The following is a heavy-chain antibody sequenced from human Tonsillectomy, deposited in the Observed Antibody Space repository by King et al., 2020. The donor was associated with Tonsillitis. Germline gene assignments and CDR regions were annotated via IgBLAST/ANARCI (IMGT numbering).Heavy chain of an antibody. CDR3: ARDREWELYDY. J-gene: IGHJ4*02. CDR2: INTDGSTT. Sequence: VQLVESGGDLVQPGGSLRLSCAASGFSFSNYNMHWVRQAPGRGLVWVSRINTDGSTTTYADSVKGRFTVSRDNAKNTLYLQMNSLRAEETAVYYCARDREWELYDYWGQGTLVTVS. CDR1: GFSFSNYN. V-gene: IGHV3-74*03. D-gene: IGHD1-26*01.